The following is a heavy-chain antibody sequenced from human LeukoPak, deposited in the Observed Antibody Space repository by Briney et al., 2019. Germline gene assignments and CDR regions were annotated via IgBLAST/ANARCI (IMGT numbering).Heavy chain of an antibody. CDR3: ARNNTLMMYPRGGEDKGFDY. J-gene: IGHJ4*02. CDR2: IYYSGST. Sequence: SETLSLTCTVSGGSISSSSYYWGWIRQPPGKGLEWIGSIYYSGSTHYNPSLKSRVTISVNTSKNEFSLKLSSVTAADTAVYYCARNNTLMMYPRGGEDKGFDYWGQGTLVTVSS. D-gene: IGHD2-8*01. CDR1: GGSISSSSYY. V-gene: IGHV4-39*01.